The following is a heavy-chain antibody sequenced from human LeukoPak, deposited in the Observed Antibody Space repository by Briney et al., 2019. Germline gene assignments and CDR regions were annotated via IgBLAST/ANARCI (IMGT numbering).Heavy chain of an antibody. CDR2: ITSRSNHI. V-gene: IGHV3-21*04. CDR3: AKDGRYSSGWYYFDY. Sequence: GGSLRLSCAASGFTFSGYSMNWVRQAPGKGLEWVSSITSRSNHIDYADSVKGRFTISRDNSKNTLYLQMNSLRAEDTAVYYCAKDGRYSSGWYYFDYWGQGTLVTVSS. D-gene: IGHD6-19*01. J-gene: IGHJ4*02. CDR1: GFTFSGYS.